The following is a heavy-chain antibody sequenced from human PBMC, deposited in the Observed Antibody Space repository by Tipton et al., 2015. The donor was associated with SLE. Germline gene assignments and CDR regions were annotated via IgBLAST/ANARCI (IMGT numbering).Heavy chain of an antibody. CDR2: IYYSGST. Sequence: TLSLTCTVSGGSISSYYWSWIRQPPGKGLEWIGYIYYSGSTNYNPSLKSRVTISVDTSKNQFSLKLSSVTAADTAVYYCARDHGYSSSWYGHWGQGTLVTVSS. CDR1: GGSISSYY. J-gene: IGHJ4*02. D-gene: IGHD6-13*01. V-gene: IGHV4-59*01. CDR3: ARDHGYSSSWYGH.